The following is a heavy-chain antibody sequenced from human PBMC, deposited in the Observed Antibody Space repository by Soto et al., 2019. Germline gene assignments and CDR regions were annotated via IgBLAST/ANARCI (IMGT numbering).Heavy chain of an antibody. CDR2: IKSKTDGGTT. V-gene: IGHV3-15*01. Sequence: GGSLRLSCAASGFTFSNAWMSWVRQAPGKGLEWVGRIKSKTDGGTTDYAAPVKGRFTISRDDSKNTLYLQMNSLKTEDTAVYYCTTRKYYYGSERPGMDVWGQGTPVTVSS. D-gene: IGHD3-10*01. CDR1: GFTFSNAW. J-gene: IGHJ6*02. CDR3: TTRKYYYGSERPGMDV.